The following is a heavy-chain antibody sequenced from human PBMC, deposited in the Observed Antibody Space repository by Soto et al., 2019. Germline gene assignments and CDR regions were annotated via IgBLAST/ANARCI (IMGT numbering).Heavy chain of an antibody. CDR3: AIHNGTTTGMDV. CDR1: GYSFTTYW. CDR2: IYPGDSDT. Sequence: PGESLKISCQGSGYSFTTYWNARVRQMPGKGLEWMGIIYPGDSDTRSSPSFQGQVTMSADKSISTAYLQWSSLKASDTAIYYCAIHNGTTTGMDVWGQGTTVSVSS. J-gene: IGHJ6*02. V-gene: IGHV5-51*01. D-gene: IGHD1-7*01.